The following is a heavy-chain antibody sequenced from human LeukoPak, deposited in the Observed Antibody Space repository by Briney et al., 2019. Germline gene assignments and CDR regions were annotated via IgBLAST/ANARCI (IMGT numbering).Heavy chain of an antibody. V-gene: IGHV1-2*02. CDR2: INPNSGGT. CDR1: GYTFTGYY. D-gene: IGHD6-25*01. Sequence: GASVKVSCKASGYTFTGYYMHWVRQAPGQGLEWMGWINPNSGGTNYAQKFQGRVTTTRDTSISTAYMELSRLRSDDTAVYYCARDPRVIRQRGNNWFDPWGQRTQVTVSS. J-gene: IGHJ5*02. CDR3: ARDPRVIRQRGNNWFDP.